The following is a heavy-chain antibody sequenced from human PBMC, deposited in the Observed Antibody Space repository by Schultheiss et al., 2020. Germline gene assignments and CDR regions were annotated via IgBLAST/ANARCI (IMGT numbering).Heavy chain of an antibody. CDR1: GVSVSSGSHF. CDR2: YYSGTT. J-gene: IGHJ3*02. Sequence: SETLSLTCTVSGVSVSSGSHFWSWIRQPPGKGLEFIGYYYSGTTNYSPSLRSRVTVSVDSSKNQFSLRLTSVTAADTAVYYCARVGGLRFLEWFWFGAFDIWGQGTMVTVSS. D-gene: IGHD3-3*01. CDR3: ARVGGLRFLEWFWFGAFDI. V-gene: IGHV4-61*01.